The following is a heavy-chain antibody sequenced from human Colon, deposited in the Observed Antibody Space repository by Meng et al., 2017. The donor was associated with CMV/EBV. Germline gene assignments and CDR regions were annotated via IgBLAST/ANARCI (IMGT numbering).Heavy chain of an antibody. CDR3: AKDDNYYMGEIGS. CDR2: IYYDDSIA. D-gene: IGHD3-16*01. V-gene: IGHV3-23*03. CDR1: GVPFRGYA. Sequence: VGSGVPFRGYAMSWVRQAPGKGLEWVSVIYYDDSIAYYADSVKGRFTISRDHSKNTMYLQMNSLRVEDTAVYYCAKDDNYYMGEIGSWGQGTLVTVSS. J-gene: IGHJ5*02.